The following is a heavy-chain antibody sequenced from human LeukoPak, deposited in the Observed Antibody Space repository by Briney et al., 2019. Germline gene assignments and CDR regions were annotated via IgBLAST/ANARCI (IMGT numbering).Heavy chain of an antibody. D-gene: IGHD6-19*01. J-gene: IGHJ4*02. CDR3: ARDYSSGWYSVDY. CDR1: NYTFTAYG. V-gene: IGHV1-18*01. Sequence: ASVKVSCTTFNYTFTAYGINWVRQAPGQGLEWMGWIRSDYGKTNYAQKLQGRVTLTTDTTTSTAYMELRSVRSDDTAIYYCARDYSSGWYSVDYWGQGTLITVSS. CDR2: IRSDYGKT.